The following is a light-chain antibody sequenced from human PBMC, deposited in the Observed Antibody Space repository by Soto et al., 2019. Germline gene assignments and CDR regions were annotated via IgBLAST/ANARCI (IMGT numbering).Light chain of an antibody. CDR1: SSDVGGYNY. CDR2: DVS. J-gene: IGLJ7*01. Sequence: QSVLTQPASVSGSPGQSITISCTGTSSDVGGYNYVSWYQQHPGKAPKLMIYDVSNRPSGVSNRFSGSKSGNTASLTISGLQAEDQADYYCSSYTRSSTLEFGGGTQLTVL. V-gene: IGLV2-14*01. CDR3: SSYTRSSTLE.